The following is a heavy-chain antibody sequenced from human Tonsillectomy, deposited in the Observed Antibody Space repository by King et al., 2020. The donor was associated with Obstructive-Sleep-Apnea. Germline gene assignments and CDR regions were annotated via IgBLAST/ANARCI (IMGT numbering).Heavy chain of an antibody. Sequence: HDQLVQSGAEVKKPGASVKVSCKVSGYTLTELSMHWVRQAPGRGLECVGGFDPEDGETIYAQKFQGRVTMTEDTSQDTAYMELSSVRSEDTAVYYCATVIRRQQPLGVPFDYWGQGTLVTVSS. V-gene: IGHV1-24*01. CDR2: FDPEDGET. CDR3: ATVIRRQQPLGVPFDY. J-gene: IGHJ4*02. D-gene: IGHD6-13*01. CDR1: GYTLTELS.